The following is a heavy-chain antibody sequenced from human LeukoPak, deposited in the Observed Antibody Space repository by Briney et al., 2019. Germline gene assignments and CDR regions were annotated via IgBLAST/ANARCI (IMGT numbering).Heavy chain of an antibody. V-gene: IGHV3-20*04. Sequence: AGGPLRLSCAASGFTFDDYGMSWVRQAPGKGLEWVSGINWNGGSTGYADSVKGRFTISRDNAKNSLYLQMNSLRAEDTALYYCARGSRYFDWLPPDYWGQGTLVTVSS. J-gene: IGHJ4*02. CDR3: ARGSRYFDWLPPDY. CDR1: GFTFDDYG. CDR2: INWNGGST. D-gene: IGHD3-9*01.